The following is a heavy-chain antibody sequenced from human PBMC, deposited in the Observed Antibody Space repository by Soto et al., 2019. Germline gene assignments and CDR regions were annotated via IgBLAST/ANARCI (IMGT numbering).Heavy chain of an antibody. CDR3: ARVRIFDTDGDYLFDY. Sequence: SETLSLTCTVSGGSISSGDYYWSWIRQPPGKGLEWIGYIYYSGSTYYNPSLKSRVTISVDTSKNQFPLKLSSVTAADTAVYYCARVRIFDTDGDYLFDYWGQGTLVTVS. V-gene: IGHV4-30-4*01. CDR2: IYYSGST. CDR1: GGSISSGDYY. J-gene: IGHJ4*02. D-gene: IGHD4-17*01.